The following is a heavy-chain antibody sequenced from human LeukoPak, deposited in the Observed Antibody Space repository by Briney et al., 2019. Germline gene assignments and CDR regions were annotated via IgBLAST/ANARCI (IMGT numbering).Heavy chain of an antibody. CDR2: IYYSGST. V-gene: IGHV4-59*08. CDR1: GGSISSYY. J-gene: IGHJ4*02. D-gene: IGHD3-22*01. Sequence: SETLSLTCTVSGGSISSYYWSWIRQPPGKGLEWIGCIYYSGSTNYNPSLKSRVTMSVDTSKNQFSLKLSSVTAADTAVYYCASLMAPGYYDSKKDYWGQGTLVTVSS. CDR3: ASLMAPGYYDSKKDY.